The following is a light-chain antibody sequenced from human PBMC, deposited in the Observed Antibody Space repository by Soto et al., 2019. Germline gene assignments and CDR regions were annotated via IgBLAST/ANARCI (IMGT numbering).Light chain of an antibody. V-gene: IGKV1-5*03. CDR3: QQYSDSSRS. J-gene: IGKJ1*01. CDR2: TAS. CDR1: PNIDTW. Sequence: DIQMTQSPSTLSASIGDRITISCRASPNIDTWLAWYQQRPGEAPKLLIYTASNLENGVPSRFSGSGSGTAFTLTISSRQPEDFATYYCQQYSDSSRSFGQGTQVE.